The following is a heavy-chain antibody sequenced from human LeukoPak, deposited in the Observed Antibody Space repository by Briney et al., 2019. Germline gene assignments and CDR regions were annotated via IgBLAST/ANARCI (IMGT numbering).Heavy chain of an antibody. CDR2: IKSKSDGGTT. D-gene: IGHD5-18*01. CDR3: VDTPLDY. Sequence: PGGSLRLSCAAPGLTFTNAWMSWVRQAPGKGLEWVGRIKSKSDGGTTDYAAPVKGRFTISRDDSKNTLYLQMNSLKTEDTAVYYCVDTPLDYWGQGTLVTVSS. V-gene: IGHV3-15*01. CDR1: GLTFTNAW. J-gene: IGHJ4*02.